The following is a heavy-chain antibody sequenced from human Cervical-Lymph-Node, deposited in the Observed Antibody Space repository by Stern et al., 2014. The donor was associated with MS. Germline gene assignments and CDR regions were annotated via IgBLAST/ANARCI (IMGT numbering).Heavy chain of an antibody. CDR1: GFTFSPYS. CDR2: IGTSRSPI. CDR3: ARDIYLRGDCRY. J-gene: IGHJ4*02. Sequence: EVQLVESGGGLVQPGGSLRLSCAASGFTFSPYSMNWVRQAPGKGLEWISNIGTSRSPIYCADSVKGRFTISRDNAKNSLYLHMHSLRAEDTAVYYCARDIYLRGDCRYWGQGTLVTVSS. V-gene: IGHV3-48*01. D-gene: IGHD3-10*01.